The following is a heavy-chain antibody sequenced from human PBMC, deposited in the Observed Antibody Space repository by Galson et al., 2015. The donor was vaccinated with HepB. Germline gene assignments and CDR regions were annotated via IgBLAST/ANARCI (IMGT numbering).Heavy chain of an antibody. CDR3: ARGGVIVVVDATQNNWFDP. V-gene: IGHV1-18*01. D-gene: IGHD2-15*01. CDR1: GYTFSGYS. Sequence: SVKLSCTASGYTFSGYSIRWVRQAPGQGLEWMGWISAYNRNTYYARHLQGRVTMTTDTSKSTAYMELKSLRSDDTAVYYCARGGVIVVVDATQNNWFDPWGQGTMVTVSS. J-gene: IGHJ5*02. CDR2: ISAYNRNT.